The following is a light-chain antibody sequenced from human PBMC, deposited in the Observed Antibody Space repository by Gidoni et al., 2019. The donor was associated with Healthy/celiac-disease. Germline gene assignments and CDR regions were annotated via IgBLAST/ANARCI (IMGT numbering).Light chain of an antibody. J-gene: IGKJ4*01. CDR3: QQSYSTLALT. Sequence: DIQMTQSPFSLSASVGDRVTITCRASQSISSYLNWYQQKPGKAPKLLIYAASSLQSGVPSRFSGSGSGTDFTLTISSLQPEDFATYYCQQSYSTLALTFXGXTKVEIK. V-gene: IGKV1-39*01. CDR2: AAS. CDR1: QSISSY.